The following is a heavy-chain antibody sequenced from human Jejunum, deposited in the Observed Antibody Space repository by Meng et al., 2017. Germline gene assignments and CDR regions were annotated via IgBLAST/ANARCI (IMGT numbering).Heavy chain of an antibody. CDR3: AHRLAYSSNYNVGWFDP. J-gene: IGHJ5*02. D-gene: IGHD4-11*01. Sequence: QTTLKGSGPPLVKPKQTLTLTCTFSGFSLSTSGVGVGWIRQPPGKALECLALIYWDDDKRYNPSLKNRLTITKDTSRNQVVLTMTNMDPVDTATYYCAHRLAYSSNYNVGWFDPWGQGTLVTVSS. V-gene: IGHV2-5*02. CDR1: GFSLSTSGVG. CDR2: IYWDDDK.